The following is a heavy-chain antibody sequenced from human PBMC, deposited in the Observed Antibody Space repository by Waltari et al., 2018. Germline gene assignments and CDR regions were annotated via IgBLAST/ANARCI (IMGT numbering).Heavy chain of an antibody. Sequence: QVQLQQWGAGLLKPSETLSLTCAVYGGSFSGYYWSWIRQPPGKGLEWIGEFNHSGSTNYTPSLKSRVTISVDTSKNQFSLQLSSVTAEDTAVYYCASTIRGPYCSSTSCIPNSYWGQGTLVTVSS. CDR1: GGSFSGYY. CDR2: FNHSGST. V-gene: IGHV4-34*01. J-gene: IGHJ4*02. D-gene: IGHD2-2*01. CDR3: ASTIRGPYCSSTSCIPNSY.